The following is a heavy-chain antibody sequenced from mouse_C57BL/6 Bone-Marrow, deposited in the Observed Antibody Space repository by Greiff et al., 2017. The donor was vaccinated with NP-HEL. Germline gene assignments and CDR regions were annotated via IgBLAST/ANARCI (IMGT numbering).Heavy chain of an antibody. J-gene: IGHJ1*03. V-gene: IGHV5-9-1*02. D-gene: IGHD1-1*01. CDR2: ISSGGDYI. CDR1: GFTFSSYA. Sequence: EVKLVESGEGLVKPGGSLKLSCAASGFTFSSYAMSWVRQTPEKRLEWVAYISSGGDYIYSADTVKGRFTISRDNARNTLYLQMSSLKSEDTAMYYCTREGLYYGSSYWYFDVWGTGTTVTVSS. CDR3: TREGLYYGSSYWYFDV.